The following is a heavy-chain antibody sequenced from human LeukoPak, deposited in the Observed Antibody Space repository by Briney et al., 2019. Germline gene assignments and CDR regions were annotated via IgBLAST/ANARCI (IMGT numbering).Heavy chain of an antibody. D-gene: IGHD3-22*01. J-gene: IGHJ5*02. Sequence: SQTLSLTCTVSGGSVSSGDYYWSWIRQPPGRGLEWIGYMYYSGSTYYNPSLKSRVTISVDTSKNQFSLKLSSVTAADTAVYYCARPYYYDSRIDPWGQGTLVTVSS. V-gene: IGHV4-30-4*01. CDR3: ARPYYYDSRIDP. CDR2: MYYSGST. CDR1: GGSVSSGDYY.